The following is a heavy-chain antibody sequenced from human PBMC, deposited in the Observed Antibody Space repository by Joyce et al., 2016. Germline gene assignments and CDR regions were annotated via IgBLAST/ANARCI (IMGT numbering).Heavy chain of an antibody. D-gene: IGHD5-18*01. CDR1: GLSFDLHSF. CDR2: VYLQGST. J-gene: IGHJ2*01. V-gene: IGHV4-38-2*01. CDR3: ARRPYNVHTPLGSDWYFDL. Sequence: QVQLQESGPGLVKPSEALSLTCGVSGLSFDLHSFWGWIRQPPGKGLEWIGNVYLQGSTHYSPSLKIRVTISMNTSKNPFSLNLNSVTAADTAVYFCARRPYNVHTPLGSDWYFDLWGRGTLVTVSS.